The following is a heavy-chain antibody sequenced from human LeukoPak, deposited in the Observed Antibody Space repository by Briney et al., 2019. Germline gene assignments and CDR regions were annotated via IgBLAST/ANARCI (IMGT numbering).Heavy chain of an antibody. V-gene: IGHV3-23*01. CDR2: ISGSGGST. Sequence: PGGSLRLSCAASGFTFSNYAMSWVRQAPGKGLEGVSGISGSGGSTHYGDSVKGRFTISRDNSKNTLYLQMNSLGVEDTVLYYCAKGEAIGRTLTTFSDYWGQGTLVTVSS. CDR1: GFTFSNYA. CDR3: AKGEAIGRTLTTFSDY. J-gene: IGHJ4*02. D-gene: IGHD4-11*01.